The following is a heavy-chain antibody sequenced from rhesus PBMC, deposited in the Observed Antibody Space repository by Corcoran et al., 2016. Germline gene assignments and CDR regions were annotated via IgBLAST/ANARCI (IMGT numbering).Heavy chain of an antibody. Sequence: QVQLQESGPGLVKPSETLSLTCAVSGGSISSNYWSCIRQPPGKGLEWIGRIYGSGGSTDYNPALKSRVTISTVTSKNQFSLKLSSVTAADTAVYYCARLYCTGSGCYLDYWGQGVLVTVSS. CDR3: ARLYCTGSGCYLDY. V-gene: IGHV4-160*01. D-gene: IGHD2-21*01. CDR1: GGSISSNY. CDR2: IYGSGGST. J-gene: IGHJ4*01.